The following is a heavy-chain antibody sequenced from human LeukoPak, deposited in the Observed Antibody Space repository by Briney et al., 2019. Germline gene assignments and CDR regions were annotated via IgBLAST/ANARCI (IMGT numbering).Heavy chain of an antibody. D-gene: IGHD6-19*01. V-gene: IGHV3-23*01. CDR2: ISGNAGST. J-gene: IGHJ4*02. CDR1: GFTLSSYA. CDR3: ARGWYSSGGPRWAGHSFDY. Sequence: LSGGSLRLSCAASGFTLSSYAMSWVRQAPGKGLEWVSLISGNAGSTYYADSVKGRFTISRDNSKNTLYLQMNSLRAEDTAVYYCARGWYSSGGPRWAGHSFDYWGRGTLVTVSS.